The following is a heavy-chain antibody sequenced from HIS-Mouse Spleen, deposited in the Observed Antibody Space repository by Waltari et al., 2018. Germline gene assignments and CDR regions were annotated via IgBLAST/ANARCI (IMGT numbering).Heavy chain of an antibody. V-gene: IGHV4-39*07. D-gene: IGHD6-13*01. CDR2: IYYSGST. CDR3: AREIPYSSSWYDWYFDL. CDR1: GCSISSSSYH. J-gene: IGHJ2*01. Sequence: QLQLQESGPGLVKPSETLSLTCTVSGCSISSSSYHWCWIRQPPGKGLEWIGNIYYSGSTYYNPALKSRVTISVDTSKNQFSLKLSSVTAADTAVYYCAREIPYSSSWYDWYFDLWGRGTLVTVSS.